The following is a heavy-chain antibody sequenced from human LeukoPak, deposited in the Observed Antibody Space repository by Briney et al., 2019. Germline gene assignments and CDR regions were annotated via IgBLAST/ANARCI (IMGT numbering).Heavy chain of an antibody. D-gene: IGHD3-10*01. V-gene: IGHV4-34*09. CDR2: INHSGST. J-gene: IGHJ4*02. Sequence: SETLSLTCAVYGGSFSGYYWSWIRQPPGKGLEWIGEINHSGSTYYNPSLKSRVTISVDTSKNQFSLKLSSVTAADTAVYYCARERYYGSGSQLFDYWGQGTLVTVSS. CDR3: ARERYYGSGSQLFDY. CDR1: GGSFSGYY.